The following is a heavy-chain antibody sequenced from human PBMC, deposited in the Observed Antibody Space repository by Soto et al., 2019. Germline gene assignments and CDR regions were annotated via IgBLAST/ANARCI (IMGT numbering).Heavy chain of an antibody. CDR1: VFTFSSYA. V-gene: IGHV3-23*01. D-gene: IGHD3-16*01. J-gene: IGHJ4*02. CDR3: AKVSRLVNHPGFEY. CDR2: ISGSGGST. Sequence: XGSLRLSCAASVFTFSSYAMSCVRQSPGKGLEWVSAISGSGGSTYYADSVKGRFTISRDNSKNTLYLQMNSLRAEDTAVYYCAKVSRLVNHPGFEYWGQGTLVTVSS.